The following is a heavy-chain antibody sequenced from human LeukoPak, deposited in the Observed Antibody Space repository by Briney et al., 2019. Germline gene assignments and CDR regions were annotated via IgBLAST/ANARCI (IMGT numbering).Heavy chain of an antibody. J-gene: IGHJ4*02. Sequence: GSLRLSCAASGFTFSSYWMSWVRQAPGKGLEWIGYIYYSRSTNYNPSLKSRVTISVDTSKNQFSLKLSSVTAADTAVYYCARLHYGPGSYYFDYWGQGTLVTVSS. V-gene: IGHV4-59*08. CDR3: ARLHYGPGSYYFDY. CDR1: GFTFSSYW. D-gene: IGHD3-10*01. CDR2: IYYSRST.